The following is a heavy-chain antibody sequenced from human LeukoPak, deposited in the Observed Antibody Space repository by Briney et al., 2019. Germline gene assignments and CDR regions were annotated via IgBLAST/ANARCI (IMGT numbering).Heavy chain of an antibody. Sequence: GGSLRLSCAASGFTFTYAWMSWVRQAPGKGLEWVGRIKPKTEGGTTEYAAPVQGRFIISRDDSKNTVHLQMNSLKTEDTGVYYCTTDGALTPYYFQYWGQGTLLTVSS. J-gene: IGHJ4*02. CDR2: IKPKTEGGTT. V-gene: IGHV3-15*01. CDR3: TTDGALTPYYFQY. CDR1: GFTFTYAW.